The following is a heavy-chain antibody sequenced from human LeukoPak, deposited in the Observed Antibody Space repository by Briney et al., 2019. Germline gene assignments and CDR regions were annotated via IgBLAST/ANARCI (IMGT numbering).Heavy chain of an antibody. CDR1: GFTFNTYW. V-gene: IGHV3-74*01. Sequence: AGGSLRLSCSVSGFTFNTYWMHWVRQAPGKGMVWVARKNNDGRDISYADYVKGRFTISRDNAKNTLYLQMNSLRAEDTAVYYCAREFEATGFWALDYWGQGTLVTASS. D-gene: IGHD3-16*01. J-gene: IGHJ4*02. CDR3: AREFEATGFWALDY. CDR2: KNNDGRDI.